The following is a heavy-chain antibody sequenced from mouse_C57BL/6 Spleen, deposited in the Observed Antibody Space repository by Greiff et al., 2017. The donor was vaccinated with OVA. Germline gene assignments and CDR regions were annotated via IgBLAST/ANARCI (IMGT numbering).Heavy chain of an antibody. CDR2: IDPSDTYP. CDR1: GYTFPSYW. J-gene: IGHJ2*01. D-gene: IGHD1-1*01. CDR3: ARGESTVVDY. Sequence: QVQLQQPGAELVMPGASVKLSCKASGYTFPSYWMHWVKQRPGQGLEWIGEIDPSDTYPNYNLKFKGKSTLTLDKSSSTAYMQLSSLTSEDAAVYYCARGESTVVDYWGQGTTLTVSS. V-gene: IGHV1-69*01.